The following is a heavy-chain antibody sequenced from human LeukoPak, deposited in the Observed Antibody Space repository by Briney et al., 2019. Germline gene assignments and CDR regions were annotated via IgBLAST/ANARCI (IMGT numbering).Heavy chain of an antibody. J-gene: IGHJ6*04. CDR2: INPSGGST. CDR3: ARGGLPPYYYYGMDV. V-gene: IGHV1-46*01. Sequence: ASVKVSCKASGYTFTSYYMHWVRQAHGQGLEWMGIINPSGGSTSYAQKFQGRVTMTRDTSTSTVYMELSSLRSEDTAVYYCARGGLPPYYYYGMDVWGKGTTVTVSS. CDR1: GYTFTSYY.